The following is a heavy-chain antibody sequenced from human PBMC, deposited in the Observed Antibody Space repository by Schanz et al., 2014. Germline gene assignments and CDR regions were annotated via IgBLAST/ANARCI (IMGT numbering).Heavy chain of an antibody. CDR2: INQDGSDK. Sequence: EVQLVESGGGVVQPGRSLRLSCAASGFTFGTFWMSWVRQAPGKGLEWVANINQDGSDKSYVDSVKGRFTISRDNAKNSLYLQMNSLRAEDTAVYYCARDRQQLVGRIGYYYGMDVWGQGTTVTVSS. CDR3: ARDRQQLVGRIGYYYGMDV. CDR1: GFTFGTFW. J-gene: IGHJ6*02. D-gene: IGHD6-13*01. V-gene: IGHV3-7*01.